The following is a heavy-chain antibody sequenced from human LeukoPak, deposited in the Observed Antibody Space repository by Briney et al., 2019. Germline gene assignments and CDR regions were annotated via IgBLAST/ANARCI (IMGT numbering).Heavy chain of an antibody. Sequence: ASVKVSCKASGYTFTSYGISWVRQAPGQGLEWMGWISAYNGNTNYAQKLQDRVTMTTDTSTSTAYMELRSLRSDDTAVYYCADLVYCSSSSCYESFNQTWGQGTLVTVSP. J-gene: IGHJ4*02. D-gene: IGHD2-2*01. V-gene: IGHV1-18*01. CDR2: ISAYNGNT. CDR1: GYTFTSYG. CDR3: ADLVYCSSSSCYESFNQT.